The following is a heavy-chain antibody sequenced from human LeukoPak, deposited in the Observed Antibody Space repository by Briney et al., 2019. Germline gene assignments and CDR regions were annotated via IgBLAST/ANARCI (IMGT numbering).Heavy chain of an antibody. D-gene: IGHD3-22*01. J-gene: IGHJ4*02. CDR2: IYYSEGT. CDR1: GGSISSYY. V-gene: IGHV4-59*01. CDR3: ARFDTSGYYVDN. Sequence: PSETLSLTCTVSGGSISSYYLSWIRQPPGKGLEWMGYIYYSEGTNYNPSLESRVAISVDTSKNQFSLMLNSVTAADTAVYYCARFDTSGYYVDNWGQGTLVTVSS.